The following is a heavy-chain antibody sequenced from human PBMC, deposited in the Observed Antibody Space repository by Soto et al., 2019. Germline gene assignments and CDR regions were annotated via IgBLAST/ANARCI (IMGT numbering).Heavy chain of an antibody. CDR3: ATRANFYYDTSRY. Sequence: GGSLRLSCAAPGFTFSIYALHWVRQAPGKGLEWVAVMSPNGNNQYYADSVKGRFTISRDTSKSILYLQMTSLRPDDTAVYYCATRANFYYDTSRYWGQGTLVTVSS. V-gene: IGHV3-30-3*01. J-gene: IGHJ4*02. CDR2: MSPNGNNQ. CDR1: GFTFSIYA. D-gene: IGHD3-22*01.